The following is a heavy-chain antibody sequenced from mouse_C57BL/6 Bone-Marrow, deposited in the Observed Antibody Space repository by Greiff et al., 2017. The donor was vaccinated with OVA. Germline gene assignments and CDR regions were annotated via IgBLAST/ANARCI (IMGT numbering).Heavy chain of an antibody. J-gene: IGHJ3*01. D-gene: IGHD3-3*01. Sequence: EVQRVESGPGLVKPSQSLSLTCSVTGYSITSGYYWNWIRQFPGNKLEWMGYISYDGSNNYNPSLKNRISITRDTSKNQFFLKLNSVTTEDTATYYCARDLAGTLFAYWGQGTLVTVSA. CDR3: ARDLAGTLFAY. CDR2: ISYDGSN. V-gene: IGHV3-6*01. CDR1: GYSITSGYY.